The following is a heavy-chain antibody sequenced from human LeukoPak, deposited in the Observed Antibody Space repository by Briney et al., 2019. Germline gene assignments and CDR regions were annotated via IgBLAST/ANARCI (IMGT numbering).Heavy chain of an antibody. J-gene: IGHJ6*02. CDR3: ARDRVSSSWSHNYYYYYGMDV. Sequence: GGSLRLSCAASGFTFSSYAMSWVRQAPGKGLEWVAVISYDGSNKYYADSVKGRFTISRDNSKNTLYLQMNSLRAEDTAVYYCARDRVSSSWSHNYYYYYGMDVWGQGTTVTVSS. CDR2: ISYDGSNK. D-gene: IGHD6-13*01. CDR1: GFTFSSYA. V-gene: IGHV3-30-3*01.